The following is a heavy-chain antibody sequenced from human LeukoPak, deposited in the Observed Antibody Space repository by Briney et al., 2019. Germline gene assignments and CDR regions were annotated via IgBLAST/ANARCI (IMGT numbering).Heavy chain of an antibody. V-gene: IGHV3-48*03. CDR2: ISGSGYPI. CDR3: ARVRGLEWLLKHLDS. Sequence: GGSLRLSCAASGFTFISYEMNWVRQAPGKGLEWVSYISGSGYPIYYADSVKGRFTISRDNAKNSLYLQMNSLRAEDTAIYYCARVRGLEWLLKHLDSWGQGTLVTVSS. CDR1: GFTFISYE. D-gene: IGHD3-3*01. J-gene: IGHJ4*02.